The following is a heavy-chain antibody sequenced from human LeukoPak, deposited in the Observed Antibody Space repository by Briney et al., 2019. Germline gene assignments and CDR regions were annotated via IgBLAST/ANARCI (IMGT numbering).Heavy chain of an antibody. V-gene: IGHV3-48*02. D-gene: IGHD1-26*01. Sequence: GGSLRLSCVASGFTFSSYSMNWVRQAPGKGLEWVSHITASGTAMFYADSVKGRFTISRDNAKNSLYLRMNSLRDEDTAVYYCASSGSYRFDYWGQGTLVTVSS. CDR2: ITASGTAM. J-gene: IGHJ4*02. CDR1: GFTFSSYS. CDR3: ASSGSYRFDY.